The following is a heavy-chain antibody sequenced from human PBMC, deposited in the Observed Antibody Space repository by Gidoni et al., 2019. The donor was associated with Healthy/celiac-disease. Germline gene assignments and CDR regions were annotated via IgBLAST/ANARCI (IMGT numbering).Heavy chain of an antibody. V-gene: IGHV3-30*04. CDR3: VYQLPQFDY. CDR2: ISYDGSNK. D-gene: IGHD2-2*01. CDR1: GFTFRSYA. Sequence: QVRLVESGGGVVQPGRSLRPSCAASGFTFRSYAMHWVRQAPGKGLEWVAVISYDGSNKYYADSVKGRFTISRDNSKNTLYLQMNSLRAEDTAVYYCVYQLPQFDYWGQGTLVTVSS. J-gene: IGHJ4*02.